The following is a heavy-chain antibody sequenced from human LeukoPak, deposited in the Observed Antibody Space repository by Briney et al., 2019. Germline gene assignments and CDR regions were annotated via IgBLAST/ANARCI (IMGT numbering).Heavy chain of an antibody. V-gene: IGHV3-23*01. Sequence: GGSLRLSCAASGFTFSSYAMNWVRQAPGKGLEWVSSISESGGTTDYADSVKGRFTISRDNSKNTLYLQMNSLRAEDTAVYYCARQWLVNGWGQGALVTVSS. J-gene: IGHJ4*02. CDR2: ISESGGTT. CDR3: ARQWLVNG. CDR1: GFTFSSYA. D-gene: IGHD6-19*01.